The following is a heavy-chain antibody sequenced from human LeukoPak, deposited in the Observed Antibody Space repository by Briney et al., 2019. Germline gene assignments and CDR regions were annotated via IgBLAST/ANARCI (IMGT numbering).Heavy chain of an antibody. CDR2: IYTSGST. J-gene: IGHJ4*02. CDR1: GGSISSGSYY. CDR3: ARVSCSSTSCRHVFDY. V-gene: IGHV4-61*02. D-gene: IGHD2-2*01. Sequence: KPPQTLSLTCTVSGGSISSGSYYWSWIRQPAGKGLEWIGRIYTSGSTNYNPSLKSRVTISVDTSKNQFSLKLSSVTAADTAVYYCARVSCSSTSCRHVFDYWGQGTLVTVSS.